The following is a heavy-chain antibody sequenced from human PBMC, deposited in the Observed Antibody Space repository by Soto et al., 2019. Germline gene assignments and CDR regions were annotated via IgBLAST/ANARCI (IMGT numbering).Heavy chain of an antibody. D-gene: IGHD2-2*01. J-gene: IGHJ5*02. Sequence: ASVKVSCKASGGTFSSYAISWVRQAPGQGLEWMGGIIPIFGTANYAQKFQGRVTITADESTSTAYMELSSLRSEDTAVYYCARGTVVVPAAIGWFDPWGQGTLVTVSS. CDR1: GGTFSSYA. CDR3: ARGTVVVPAAIGWFDP. CDR2: IIPIFGTA. V-gene: IGHV1-69*13.